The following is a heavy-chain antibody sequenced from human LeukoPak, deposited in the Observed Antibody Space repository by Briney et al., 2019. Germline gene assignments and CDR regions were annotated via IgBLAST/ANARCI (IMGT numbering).Heavy chain of an antibody. CDR3: ARHLLMVRVRNWFDP. D-gene: IGHD3-10*01. CDR2: INHSGST. J-gene: IGHJ5*02. Sequence: SETLSLTCAVYGGSFSGYYWSWIRQPPGKGLEWIGEINHSGSTNYNPSLKSRVTISVDTSKNQFSLKLSSVTAADTAVYYCARHLLMVRVRNWFDPWGQGTLVTVSS. V-gene: IGHV4-34*01. CDR1: GGSFSGYY.